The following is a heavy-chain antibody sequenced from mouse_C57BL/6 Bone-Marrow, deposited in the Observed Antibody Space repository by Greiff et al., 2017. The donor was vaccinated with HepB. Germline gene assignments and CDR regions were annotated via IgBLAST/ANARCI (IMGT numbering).Heavy chain of an antibody. CDR1: GFTFSSYG. J-gene: IGHJ4*01. Sequence: EVNLVESGGDLVKPGGSLKLSCAASGFTFSSYGMSWVRQTPDKRLEWVATISSGGSYTYYPDSVKGRFTISRDNAKNTLYLQMSSLKSEDTAMYYCARQGVYYYGTGYAMDYWGQGTSVTVSS. CDR3: ARQGVYYYGTGYAMDY. D-gene: IGHD1-1*01. V-gene: IGHV5-6*01. CDR2: ISSGGSYT.